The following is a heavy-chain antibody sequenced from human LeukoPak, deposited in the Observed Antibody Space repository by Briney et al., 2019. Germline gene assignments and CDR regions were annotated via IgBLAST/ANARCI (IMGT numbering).Heavy chain of an antibody. Sequence: GSLRLSCAASGRPFSSYAMSWVRQAPGKGLEWVSAISGSGGSTYYADSVKGRFTISRDNSKNTLYLQMNSLRVEDTAVYYCAKGGLGCSSTSCFDYWGQGTLVTVSS. J-gene: IGHJ4*02. V-gene: IGHV3-23*01. CDR1: GRPFSSYA. D-gene: IGHD2-2*01. CDR3: AKGGLGCSSTSCFDY. CDR2: ISGSGGST.